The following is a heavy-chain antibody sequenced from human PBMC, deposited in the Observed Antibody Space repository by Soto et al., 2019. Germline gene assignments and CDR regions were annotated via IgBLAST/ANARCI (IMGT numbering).Heavy chain of an antibody. CDR1: GFTFSSYA. V-gene: IGHV3-23*01. J-gene: IGHJ4*02. CDR3: AKDRAKYSGSYYTS. Sequence: EVQLLESGGGLVQPGGSLRLSCAASGFTFSSYAMSWVLQAPGKGLEWVSGISGSGGSTYYADSVKGRFTISSDNSKNTLYLQMNSLRAEDTAVYYCAKDRAKYSGSYYTSWGLGTLVTVSS. CDR2: ISGSGGST. D-gene: IGHD1-26*01.